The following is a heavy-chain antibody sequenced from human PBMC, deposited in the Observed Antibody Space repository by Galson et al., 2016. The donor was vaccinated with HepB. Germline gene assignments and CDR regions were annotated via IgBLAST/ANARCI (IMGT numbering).Heavy chain of an antibody. J-gene: IGHJ4*02. D-gene: IGHD3-9*01. CDR1: GITFSHYS. Sequence: LRLSCAASGITFSHYSMHWVRQAPGKGLEWVAVISYGGSDKYYADSVKGRFTISRDNSKNTQYLQMNSLRTEDTALYYCASAHYDILTGYDSLNYWGQGTLVTVSS. CDR2: ISYGGSDK. V-gene: IGHV3-30*04. CDR3: ASAHYDILTGYDSLNY.